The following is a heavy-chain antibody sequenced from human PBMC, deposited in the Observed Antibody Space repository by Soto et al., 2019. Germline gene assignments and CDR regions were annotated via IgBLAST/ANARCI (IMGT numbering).Heavy chain of an antibody. J-gene: IGHJ6*02. CDR1: GGTLSSYA. D-gene: IGHD3-3*01. V-gene: IGHV1-69*06. CDR3: ARPRVDFWSAYTPDPYYYYYGMDV. Sequence: SVKLSWRASGGTLSSYAISLVRQAPGQGLEWIGGIIPIFGTANYAHKFHGRVTITADKSTSAAYMELSSLRSEDTAVYYCARPRVDFWSAYTPDPYYYYYGMDVWGRGTTVT. CDR2: IIPIFGTA.